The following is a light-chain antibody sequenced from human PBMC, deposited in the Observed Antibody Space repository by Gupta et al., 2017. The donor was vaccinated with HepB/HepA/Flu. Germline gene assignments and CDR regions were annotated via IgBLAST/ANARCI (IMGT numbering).Light chain of an antibody. J-gene: IGKJ4*01. CDR2: AAS. CDR1: QGISSY. CDR3: HQHNSYLPFT. V-gene: IGKV1-9*01. Sequence: DIQLTQSPSFLSASVRDRVTITCRASQGISSYLAWYQQKPGKVPKLLIYAASTWPSGVPSRFSGSGGGTKVSLTISSRQQEDFAAYYCHQHNSYLPFTFGRGTKVEIK.